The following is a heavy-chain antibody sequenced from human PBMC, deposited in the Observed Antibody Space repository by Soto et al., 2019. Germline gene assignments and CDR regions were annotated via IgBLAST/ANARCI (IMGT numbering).Heavy chain of an antibody. CDR1: GDSVSSNSAA. Sequence: SQTLSLTCAISGDSVSSNSAAWNWIRQSPSRGLEWLGRTYYRSKWYNDYAVSVKSRITINPDTSKNQFSLQLNSVTPEDTAVYYCATDLGSIAARPGYYYVMDVWGQGTTVTVSS. CDR3: ATDLGSIAARPGYYYVMDV. CDR2: TYYRSKWYN. D-gene: IGHD6-6*01. J-gene: IGHJ6*02. V-gene: IGHV6-1*01.